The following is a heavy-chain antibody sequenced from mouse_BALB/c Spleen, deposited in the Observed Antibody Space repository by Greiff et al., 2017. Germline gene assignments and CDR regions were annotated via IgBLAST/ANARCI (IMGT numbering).Heavy chain of an antibody. CDR3: AREGARFGD. CDR1: GFTFSSYA. CDR2: ISSGGST. J-gene: IGHJ3*02. Sequence: EVMLVESGGGLVKPGGSLKLSCAASGFTFSSYAMSWVRQTPEKRLEWVASISSGGSTYYPDSVKGRFTISRDNARNILYLQMSSLRSEDTAMYYCAREGARFGDWGQGTLVTVSA. V-gene: IGHV5-6-5*01.